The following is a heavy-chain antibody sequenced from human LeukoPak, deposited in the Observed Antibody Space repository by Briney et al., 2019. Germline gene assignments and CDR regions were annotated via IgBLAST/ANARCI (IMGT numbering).Heavy chain of an antibody. CDR1: GFTFSVFY. D-gene: IGHD6-25*01. CDR3: VKNSGRDGGN. J-gene: IGHJ4*02. Sequence: GGSLRLSCAASGFTFSVFYMSWIRQAPGKGLEWLSYISGTSSDTNYADSVKGRFTISRDNAKQSLYLQMSSLRADDTAVYYCVKNSGRDGGNWGQGTLVTVSS. CDR2: ISGTSSDT. V-gene: IGHV3-11*06.